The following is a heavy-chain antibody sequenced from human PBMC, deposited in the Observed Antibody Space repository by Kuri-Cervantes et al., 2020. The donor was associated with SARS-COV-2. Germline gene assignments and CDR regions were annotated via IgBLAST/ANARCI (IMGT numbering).Heavy chain of an antibody. J-gene: IGHJ4*02. CDR1: GYTFTSYA. Sequence: ASVKVSCKASGYTFTSYAMHWVRQAPGQRLEWMGWINPNSGGTNYAQKFQGWVTMTRDTSISTAYMELSRLRSDDTAVYYCARGSPASGWYFDYWGQGTLVTVSS. V-gene: IGHV1-2*04. CDR3: ARGSPASGWYFDY. D-gene: IGHD6-19*01. CDR2: INPNSGGT.